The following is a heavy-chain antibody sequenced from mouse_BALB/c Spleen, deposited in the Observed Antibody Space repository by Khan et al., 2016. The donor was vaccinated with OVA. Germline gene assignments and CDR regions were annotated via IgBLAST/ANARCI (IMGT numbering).Heavy chain of an antibody. CDR2: FYPSDSGT. J-gene: IGHJ2*01. CDR1: GYSFTRDW. Sequence: QVQLQQPGAELVRPGASVKRSCKASGYSFTRDWRSWVKRRPGRGLVWSGVFYPSDSGTSLSQKCTDKATLPVVKSSTTAYMQLSSPTSEDSAVSYYARSPNAVHPYQLEQWGQGTTLRGAS. D-gene: IGHD3-1*01. CDR3: ARSPNAVHPYQLEQ. V-gene: IGHV1S126*01.